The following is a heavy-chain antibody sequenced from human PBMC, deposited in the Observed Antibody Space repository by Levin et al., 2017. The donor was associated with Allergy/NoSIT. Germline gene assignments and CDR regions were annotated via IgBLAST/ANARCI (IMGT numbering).Heavy chain of an antibody. CDR3: ASTEISFRCSSTSCHNPGYFDY. CDR2: INHSGST. J-gene: IGHJ4*02. Sequence: SETLSLTCAVYGGSFSGYYWSWIRQPPGKGLEWIGEINHSGSTNYNPSLKSRVTISVDTSKNQFSLKLSSVTAADTAVYYCASTEISFRCSSTSCHNPGYFDYWGQGTLVTVSS. D-gene: IGHD2-2*01. CDR1: GGSFSGYY. V-gene: IGHV4-34*01.